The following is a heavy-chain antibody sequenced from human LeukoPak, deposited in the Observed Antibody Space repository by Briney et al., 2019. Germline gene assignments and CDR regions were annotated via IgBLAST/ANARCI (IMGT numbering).Heavy chain of an antibody. CDR2: IRYDGSNK. CDR3: AKEDPVYDFWSGYYRD. D-gene: IGHD3-3*01. Sequence: GGSLRLSCAASGFTFSSYGMHWVRQAPGKGLEWVAFIRYDGSNKYYADSVKGRFTISRDNSKNTLYLQMNSLRADDTAVYYCAKEDPVYDFWSGYYRDWGQGTLVTVSS. J-gene: IGHJ4*02. CDR1: GFTFSSYG. V-gene: IGHV3-30*02.